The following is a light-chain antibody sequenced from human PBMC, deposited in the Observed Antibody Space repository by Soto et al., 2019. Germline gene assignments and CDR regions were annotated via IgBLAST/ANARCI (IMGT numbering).Light chain of an antibody. CDR3: QQYGSSPPT. J-gene: IGKJ4*01. V-gene: IGKV3-20*01. CDR1: QSVSSN. Sequence: IEMTQSPATLSVSPGERATLSCRASQSVSSNLVWYQQKPGQSPGLLLYGASNRASGIPDRFAGSGSGTDFTLTISRLEPEDFAVYYCQQYGSSPPTFGEGTKVDIK. CDR2: GAS.